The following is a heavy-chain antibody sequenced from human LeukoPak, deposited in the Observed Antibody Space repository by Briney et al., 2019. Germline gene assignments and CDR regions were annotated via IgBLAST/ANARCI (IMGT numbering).Heavy chain of an antibody. V-gene: IGHV3-53*01. D-gene: IGHD5-12*01. CDR3: ARDLTGGGYDAFDI. Sequence: GGSLRLSCAASGFTVSTNYMSWVRQAPGKGLEWVSVISSGGSTFYAGSVRGRFTISRDSSKNTLYLQMNTLRAEDTAVYYCARDLTGGGYDAFDIRGQGTMVTVSS. CDR1: GFTVSTNY. J-gene: IGHJ3*02. CDR2: ISSGGST.